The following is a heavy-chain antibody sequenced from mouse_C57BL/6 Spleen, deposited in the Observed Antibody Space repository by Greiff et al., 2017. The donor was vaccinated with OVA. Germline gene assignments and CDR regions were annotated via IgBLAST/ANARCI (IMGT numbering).Heavy chain of an antibody. J-gene: IGHJ3*01. V-gene: IGHV1-54*01. CDR2: INPGSGGT. D-gene: IGHD1-1*01. CDR1: GYAFTNYL. CDR3: ASGDYGSFY. Sequence: QVQLQQSGAELVRPGTSVKVSCKASGYAFTNYLIEWVKQRPGQGLEWIGVINPGSGGTNYNEKFKGKATLTADKSSSTAYMQLSSLTSEDSAVYFCASGDYGSFYWGQGTLVTVSA.